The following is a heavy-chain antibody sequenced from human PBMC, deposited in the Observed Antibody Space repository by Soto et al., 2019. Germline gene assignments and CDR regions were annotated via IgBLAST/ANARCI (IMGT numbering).Heavy chain of an antibody. CDR2: ISAYNGNT. D-gene: IGHD6-13*01. CDR1: GYTFTSYG. V-gene: IGHV1-18*01. Sequence: QVQLVQSGAEVKKPGASVKVSCKASGYTFTSYGISWVRQAPGQGLEWMGWISAYNGNTNYAQKLQGRVTMTTDTSTSTAYMELRSLRSDDTAVYYCARVAALSSRWYSAPCPRLYYFDYWGQGTLVTVSA. CDR3: ARVAALSSRWYSAPCPRLYYFDY. J-gene: IGHJ4*02.